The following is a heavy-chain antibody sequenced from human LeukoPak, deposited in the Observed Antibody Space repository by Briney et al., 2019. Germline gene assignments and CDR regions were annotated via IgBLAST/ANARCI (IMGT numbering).Heavy chain of an antibody. CDR3: ARGYCSSTSCPIDY. Sequence: GGSLRLSCAAPGFTFSSYAMHWVRQAPGKGLEYVSAISSNGGSTYYADSVKGRFTISRDNSKNTLYLQMGSLRAEDMAVYYCARGYCSSTSCPIDYWGQGTLVTVSS. CDR2: ISSNGGST. V-gene: IGHV3-64*02. J-gene: IGHJ4*02. CDR1: GFTFSSYA. D-gene: IGHD2-2*01.